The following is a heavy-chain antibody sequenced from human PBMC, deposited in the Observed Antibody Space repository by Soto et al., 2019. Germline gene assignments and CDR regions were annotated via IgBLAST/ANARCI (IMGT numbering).Heavy chain of an antibody. V-gene: IGHV3-74*01. CDR2: INSDGSST. CDR1: GFTFSSYG. Sequence: GGSLRLSCAASGFTFSSYGMHWVRQAPGKGLVWVSRINSDGSSTGYADSVKGRFTISRDNAKNTLYLQMNSLRAEDTAVYYCARVPYYYDSSGYSHDAFDIWGQGTMVTVSS. D-gene: IGHD3-22*01. CDR3: ARVPYYYDSSGYSHDAFDI. J-gene: IGHJ3*02.